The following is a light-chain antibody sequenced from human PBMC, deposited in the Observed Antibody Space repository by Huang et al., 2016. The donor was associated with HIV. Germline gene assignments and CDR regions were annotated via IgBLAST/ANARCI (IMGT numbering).Light chain of an antibody. CDR3: QQYGNSPQT. CDR2: GAS. Sequence: DIVLTQSPGTLSLSPGKRATLSCRASQSVSSSCLAWYQQKPGQAPRLLIYGASSRATGIPDRFSGSGSGTDFTLTISRLEPEDFAVYYCQQYGNSPQTFGQGTKVEIK. V-gene: IGKV3-20*01. J-gene: IGKJ1*01. CDR1: QSVSSSC.